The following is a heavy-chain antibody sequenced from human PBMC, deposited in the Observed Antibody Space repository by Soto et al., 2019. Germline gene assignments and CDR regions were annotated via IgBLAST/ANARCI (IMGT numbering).Heavy chain of an antibody. D-gene: IGHD2-2*01. J-gene: IGHJ1*01. CDR1: GGSFSGYY. Sequence: QVQLQQWGAGLLKPLETLSLTCAVYGGSFSGYYWSWIRQPPGKGLEWIGEINHSGSTNYNPSLKIRVTVAVDTSENQFSLKLSSVTAADTAVYYCARGSIEVVPAAMRFQHWGQGTLVTVSS. CDR2: INHSGST. V-gene: IGHV4-34*01. CDR3: ARGSIEVVPAAMRFQH.